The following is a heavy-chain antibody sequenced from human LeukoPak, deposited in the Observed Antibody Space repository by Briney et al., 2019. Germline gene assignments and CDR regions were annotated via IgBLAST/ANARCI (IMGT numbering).Heavy chain of an antibody. CDR3: AKEDYDFWSGYLLWFDP. D-gene: IGHD3-3*01. Sequence: GGSLRLSCAASEFTFSSYAMSWVRQAPGKGLEWVSAISGSGGSTYYADSVKGRFTISRDNSKNTLYLQMNSLRAEDTAVYYCAKEDYDFWSGYLLWFDPWGQGTLVTVSS. CDR2: ISGSGGST. V-gene: IGHV3-23*01. CDR1: EFTFSSYA. J-gene: IGHJ5*02.